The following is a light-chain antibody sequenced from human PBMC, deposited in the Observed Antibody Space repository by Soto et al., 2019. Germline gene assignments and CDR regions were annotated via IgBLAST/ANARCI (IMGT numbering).Light chain of an antibody. CDR3: QQSYTTPRT. J-gene: IGKJ1*01. CDR2: AAS. CDR1: QTIIGY. V-gene: IGKV1-39*01. Sequence: DIQMTQSPSSLSASIGDSVNITCRASQTIIGYLNWYQQKPGKAPRLLINAASNLQSGVPSRFRGSGSETDFTLTITSLQPEDFATYYCQQSYTTPRTFGQGTKVEIQ.